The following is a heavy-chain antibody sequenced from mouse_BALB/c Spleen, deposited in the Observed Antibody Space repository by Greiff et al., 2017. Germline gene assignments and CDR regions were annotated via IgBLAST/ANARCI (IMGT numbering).Heavy chain of an antibody. J-gene: IGHJ2*01. V-gene: IGHV5-6-3*01. Sequence: EVQLVESGGGLVQPGGSLKLSCAASGFTFSSYGMSWVRQTPDKRLELVATINSNGGSTYYPDSVKGRFTISRDNAKNTLYLQMSSLKSEDTAMYYCARGGDDYDPFDYWGQGTTLTVSS. CDR3: ARGGDDYDPFDY. D-gene: IGHD2-4*01. CDR2: INSNGGST. CDR1: GFTFSSYG.